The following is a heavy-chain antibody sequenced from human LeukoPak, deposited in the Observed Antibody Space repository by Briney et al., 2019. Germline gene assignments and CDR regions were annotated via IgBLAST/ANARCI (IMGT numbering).Heavy chain of an antibody. J-gene: IGHJ4*02. CDR2: IYSGGST. CDR3: ARDFGGLRYFDY. D-gene: IGHD5-12*01. CDR1: GFTVSSNY. Sequence: GGSLRLSCAATGFTVSSNYMSWVRQAPGVGLEWVSVIYSGGSTYYADSVKGRFTISRDNSKNTLYLQMNSLRAEDTAVYYCARDFGGLRYFDYWGQGTLVTVSS. V-gene: IGHV3-66*02.